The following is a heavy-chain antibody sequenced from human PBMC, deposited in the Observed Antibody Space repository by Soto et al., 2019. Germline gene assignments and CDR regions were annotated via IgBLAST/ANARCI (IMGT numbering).Heavy chain of an antibody. Sequence: EVQLLDSGGGLVQPGGSLRLACDASGFTFSNYAMNWVRQAPGKGLEWVLGISGGGDNTYYADSVKGRFTISRDNSKNTVFLQMNSLRAEDTAVYYCAKARLARGFDYWGQGTLVTVSS. J-gene: IGHJ4*02. V-gene: IGHV3-23*01. CDR2: ISGGGDNT. CDR1: GFTFSNYA. CDR3: AKARLARGFDY.